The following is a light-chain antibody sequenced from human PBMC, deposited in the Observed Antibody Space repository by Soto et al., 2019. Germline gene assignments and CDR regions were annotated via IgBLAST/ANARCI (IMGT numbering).Light chain of an antibody. Sequence: EIVMTQSPATLSVSPGERATLSCRASQSVSSNLAWYQQKPGQAPTLLIYGASARATGIPVRFSGSRSGTEFTLSISSLQSEDFAVYYCQHYNNWPFTFGQGTKLEIK. CDR3: QHYNNWPFT. CDR1: QSVSSN. J-gene: IGKJ2*01. CDR2: GAS. V-gene: IGKV3-15*01.